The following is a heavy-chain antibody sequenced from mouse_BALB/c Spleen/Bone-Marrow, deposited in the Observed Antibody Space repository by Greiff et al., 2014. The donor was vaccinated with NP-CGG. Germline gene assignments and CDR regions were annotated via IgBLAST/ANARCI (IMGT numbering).Heavy chain of an antibody. Sequence: VQVVESGAELVRPGASVKVSCKASGYTFTSYRINWVKQRPGQGLEWIGNIYPSDSYTNYNQNFKDKATLTVDKSSSTAYMQLSSPTSEDSAVYYCTRQYGNYYAMDYWGQGTSVTVSS. CDR2: IYPSDSYT. J-gene: IGHJ4*01. D-gene: IGHD2-10*02. CDR1: GYTFTSYR. CDR3: TRQYGNYYAMDY. V-gene: IGHV1S126*01.